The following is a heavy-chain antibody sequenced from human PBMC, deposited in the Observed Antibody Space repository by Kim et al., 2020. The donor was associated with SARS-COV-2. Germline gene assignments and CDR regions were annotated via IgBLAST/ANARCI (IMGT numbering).Heavy chain of an antibody. D-gene: IGHD2-15*01. Sequence: ADSVRGRFTISRYNSKNTLYLQMNSQRAEDTAVYYCAQVSRWLLLGYFDYWGQGTLVTVSS. V-gene: IGHV3-33*01. J-gene: IGHJ4*02. CDR3: AQVSRWLLLGYFDY.